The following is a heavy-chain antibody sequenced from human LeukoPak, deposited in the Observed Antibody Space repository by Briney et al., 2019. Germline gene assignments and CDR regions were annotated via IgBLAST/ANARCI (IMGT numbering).Heavy chain of an antibody. J-gene: IGHJ4*02. Sequence: ASVKVSCKTSGYSFTGYFMHWVRQAPGQGLEWMGWINPNSGDTKYAQRFQGRVTMTRDTSINTAYMELRRLTSDDTAVYYCARAGYSYGYLGYFDYWGQGTLVTVSS. CDR2: INPNSGDT. CDR1: GYSFTGYF. D-gene: IGHD5-18*01. V-gene: IGHV1-2*02. CDR3: ARAGYSYGYLGYFDY.